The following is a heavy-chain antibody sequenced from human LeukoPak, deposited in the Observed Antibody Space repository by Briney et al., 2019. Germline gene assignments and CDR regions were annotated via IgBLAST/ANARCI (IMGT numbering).Heavy chain of an antibody. CDR2: INQDGTQK. D-gene: IGHD7-27*01. CDR1: GVAFSPHW. J-gene: IGHJ4*02. Sequence: GSLRLSCAGSGVAFSPHWMIWVRQAPGKGLEWVAIINQDGTQKYYVDSVEGRFTTSRDNARNSVYLQMTSLGAEDTAVYYCTTGEMDHWGQGTQVTVSS. V-gene: IGHV3-7*01. CDR3: TTGEMDH.